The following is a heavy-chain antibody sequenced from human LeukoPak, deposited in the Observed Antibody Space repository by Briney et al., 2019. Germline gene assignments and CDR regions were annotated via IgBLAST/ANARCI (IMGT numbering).Heavy chain of an antibody. CDR2: ISGSGGST. J-gene: IGHJ5*02. D-gene: IGHD6-6*01. Sequence: GGSLRLSCAASGFTFSSYAMSWVRQAPGKGLEWVSAISGSGGSTYYADSVKGRFTISRDNPKNTLYLQMNSLRAEDTAVYYCAKDIAARPGYNWFDPWGQGTLVTVSS. CDR1: GFTFSSYA. V-gene: IGHV3-23*01. CDR3: AKDIAARPGYNWFDP.